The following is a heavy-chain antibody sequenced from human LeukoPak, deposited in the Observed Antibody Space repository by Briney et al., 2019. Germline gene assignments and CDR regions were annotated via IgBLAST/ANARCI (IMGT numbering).Heavy chain of an antibody. J-gene: IGHJ4*02. CDR2: IDSDTYGNTI. CDR3: AKDTYSTSPYYFDY. D-gene: IGHD1-26*01. Sequence: GGSLRLSCAASGFTLSSYSMNWVRQAPGKGLEWISYIDSDTYGNTIYYPHTVKGRFTISRDNSKNTLYLQMNSLRAEDTAVYYCAKDTYSTSPYYFDYWGQGTLVTVSS. CDR1: GFTLSSYS. V-gene: IGHV3-48*04.